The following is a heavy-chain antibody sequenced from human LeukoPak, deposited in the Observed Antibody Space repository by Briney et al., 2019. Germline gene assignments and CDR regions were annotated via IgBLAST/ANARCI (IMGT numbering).Heavy chain of an antibody. Sequence: GGSLRLSCAASGFTFSSYSMNWVRQAPGKGLEWVSSISSSSSYIYYADSVRGRFTISRDNAKNSLYLQMNSLRAEDTAVYYCASTITGTRGYWGQGTLVTVSS. CDR2: ISSSSSYI. CDR3: ASTITGTRGY. CDR1: GFTFSSYS. J-gene: IGHJ4*02. V-gene: IGHV3-21*01. D-gene: IGHD1-7*01.